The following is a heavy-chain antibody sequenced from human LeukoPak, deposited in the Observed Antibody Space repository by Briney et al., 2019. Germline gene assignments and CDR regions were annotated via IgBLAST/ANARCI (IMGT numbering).Heavy chain of an antibody. D-gene: IGHD5-18*01. Sequence: GESLKISCKASGYSFTSYWIGWVRQMPGKGLEWMGIIDPSDSETRYTPSFQGQVTISVDKSLATADLRWNSLKASDTAMYYCARQTAMGRSGDYWGQGTLVTVSS. CDR2: IDPSDSET. V-gene: IGHV5-51*01. CDR3: ARQTAMGRSGDY. CDR1: GYSFTSYW. J-gene: IGHJ4*02.